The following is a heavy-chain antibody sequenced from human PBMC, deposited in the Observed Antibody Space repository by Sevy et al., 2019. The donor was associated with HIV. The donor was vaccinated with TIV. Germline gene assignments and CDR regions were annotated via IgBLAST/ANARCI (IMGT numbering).Heavy chain of an antibody. V-gene: IGHV3-11*01. Sequence: GGSLRLSCAASGFTFSDYYMSWIRQAPGKGLEGVSYISSSGSTIYYADSVKGRFTISRDNAKNSLYLQMNSLRAEDTAVYSCARDMVVPAKIYYYYGMDVWGQGTTVTVSS. CDR2: ISSSGSTI. J-gene: IGHJ6*02. CDR1: GFTFSDYY. D-gene: IGHD2-2*01. CDR3: ARDMVVPAKIYYYYGMDV.